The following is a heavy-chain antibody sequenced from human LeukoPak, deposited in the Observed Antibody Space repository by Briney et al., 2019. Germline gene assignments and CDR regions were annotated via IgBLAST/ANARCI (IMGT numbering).Heavy chain of an antibody. D-gene: IGHD1-14*01. CDR2: INSDGSWT. Sequence: PGGSLRLSCAASGNYWMHWVRQVPGKGLVWVSHINSDGSWTSYADSVKGRFTISRDNSRNTLYLQMNSLRAEDTAMYYCANNRDYSDWRLSFDYWGQGTLVTVSS. CDR3: ANNRDYSDWRLSFDY. V-gene: IGHV3-74*01. CDR1: GNYW. J-gene: IGHJ4*02.